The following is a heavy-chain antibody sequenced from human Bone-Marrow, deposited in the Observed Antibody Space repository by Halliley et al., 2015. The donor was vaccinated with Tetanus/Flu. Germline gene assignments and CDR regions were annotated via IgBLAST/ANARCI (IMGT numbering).Heavy chain of an antibody. CDR3: TRGGGWLTDV. D-gene: IGHD6-19*01. J-gene: IGHJ6*02. Sequence: TLSLTCTVSGGSISGFFWSWIRQPPGKGLEWIGNIHYSGHTNYNPSLRSRVIISLDTSNNQISLKVNPGTAADTALYYCTRGGGWLTDVWGQGTTVTVSS. V-gene: IGHV4-59*01. CDR1: GGSISGFF. CDR2: IHYSGHT.